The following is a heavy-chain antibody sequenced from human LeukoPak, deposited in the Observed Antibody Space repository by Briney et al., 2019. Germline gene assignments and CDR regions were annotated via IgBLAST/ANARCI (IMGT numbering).Heavy chain of an antibody. CDR1: GFTFSSYG. Sequence: GGSLRLSCAASGFTFSSYGMHWVRQAPGKGLEWVAFIRYDGSNKYYADSVKGRFTISRDNSKNTLYLQMNSLRAEDTAVYYCAKDSLRRNYYGSGSYYPGGGFDPWGQGTLVTVSS. CDR3: AKDSLRRNYYGSGSYYPGGGFDP. J-gene: IGHJ5*02. CDR2: IRYDGSNK. V-gene: IGHV3-30*02. D-gene: IGHD3-10*01.